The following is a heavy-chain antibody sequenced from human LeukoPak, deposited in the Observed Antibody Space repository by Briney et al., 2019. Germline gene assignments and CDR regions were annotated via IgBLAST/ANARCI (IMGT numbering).Heavy chain of an antibody. CDR1: GYTFTSYY. J-gene: IGHJ6*02. Sequence: ASVTVSCKASGYTFTSYYMHWVRQAPGQGLEWMGIINPSGGSTSYAQKFQGRVTMTRDTSTSTVYMELSSLRSEDTAVYYCARETESYGMDVWGQGTTVTVSS. D-gene: IGHD3-10*01. V-gene: IGHV1-46*01. CDR3: ARETESYGMDV. CDR2: INPSGGST.